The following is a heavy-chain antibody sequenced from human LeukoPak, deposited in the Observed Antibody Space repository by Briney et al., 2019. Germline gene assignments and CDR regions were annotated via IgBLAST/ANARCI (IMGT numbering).Heavy chain of an antibody. Sequence: GGSLRLSCAASGFTFSSYWMSWVRQAPGKGLEWVANIKQDGSEKYYVDSVKGRFTIYRDNAKNSLYLQMNSLRAEDTAVYYCARSPLITIFGVVIPNYYYYYMDVWAKGPRSPSP. V-gene: IGHV3-7*01. CDR2: IKQDGSEK. CDR3: ARSPLITIFGVVIPNYYYYYMDV. J-gene: IGHJ6*03. D-gene: IGHD3-3*01. CDR1: GFTFSSYW.